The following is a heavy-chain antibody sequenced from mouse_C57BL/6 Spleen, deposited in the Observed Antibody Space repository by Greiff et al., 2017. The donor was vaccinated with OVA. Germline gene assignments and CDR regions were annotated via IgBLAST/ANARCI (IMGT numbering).Heavy chain of an antibody. J-gene: IGHJ2*01. D-gene: IGHD2-14*01. Sequence: VQLKQSGPELVKPGASVKIPCKASGYTFTDYNMDWVKQSHGKSLEWIGDINPNNGGTIYNQKFKGKATLTVDKSSSTAYMELRSLTSEDTAVYYCARREYRAYFDYWGQGTTLTVSS. CDR1: GYTFTDYN. CDR3: ARREYRAYFDY. V-gene: IGHV1-18*01. CDR2: INPNNGGT.